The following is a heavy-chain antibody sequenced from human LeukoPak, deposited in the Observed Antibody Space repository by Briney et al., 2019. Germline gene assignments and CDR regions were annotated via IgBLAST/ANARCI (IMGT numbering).Heavy chain of an antibody. J-gene: IGHJ6*03. D-gene: IGHD2-2*01. V-gene: IGHV3-30*02. CDR1: GFIFNNYA. Sequence: QSGGSLRLSCAASGFIFNNYAMQWVRQAPGMGLEWVAFIRYDGGNTYYADSVKGRFIISRDNSKNTMYLQMNSLNAEDTAVYYCAKDEVVPGYYYTDVWGRGTTVTISS. CDR3: AKDEVVPGYYYTDV. CDR2: IRYDGGNT.